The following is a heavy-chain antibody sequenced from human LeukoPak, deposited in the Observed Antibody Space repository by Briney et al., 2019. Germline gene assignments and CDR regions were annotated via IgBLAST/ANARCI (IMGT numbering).Heavy chain of an antibody. CDR1: GFTSSSYA. Sequence: GGSLRLSSAPSGFTSSSYAMSWVRPTPGKGLECVSPISASGGSTHSADTVRGRFTISRDNSTNALYLQINTLRAEETAVYNCAKAYYDSGSYGYWGQGTLVTVSS. D-gene: IGHD3-10*01. J-gene: IGHJ4*02. CDR3: AKAYYDSGSYGY. CDR2: ISASGGST. V-gene: IGHV3-23*01.